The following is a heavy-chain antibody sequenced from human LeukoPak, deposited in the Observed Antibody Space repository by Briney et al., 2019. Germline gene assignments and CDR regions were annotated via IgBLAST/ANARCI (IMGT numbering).Heavy chain of an antibody. J-gene: IGHJ6*04. D-gene: IGHD3-9*01. Sequence: ASVKVSCKASGGTFSSYAISWVRQAPRRRLEWMGGIIPIFGTANYAQKFQGRDTITADESTSTAYMELSSLRSEDTAVYYCASDILTGNYYYYGMDVWGKGTTVTVSS. CDR1: GGTFSSYA. CDR3: ASDILTGNYYYYGMDV. V-gene: IGHV1-69*13. CDR2: IIPIFGTA.